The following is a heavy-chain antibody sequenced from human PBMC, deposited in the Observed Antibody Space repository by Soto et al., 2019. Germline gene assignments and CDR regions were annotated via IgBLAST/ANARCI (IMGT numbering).Heavy chain of an antibody. CDR2: ISGSGGST. CDR3: AKSTPDCSSTSCYGPFDY. Sequence: EVQLLESGGGLVQPGGSLRLSCVASGFTFSSYAMSWVRQAPGKGLEWVSAISGSGGSTYYADSVKGRFTISRDNSKNTLYLQMNSLRAEDTAVYYCAKSTPDCSSTSCYGPFDYWGQGTLVTVSS. V-gene: IGHV3-23*01. J-gene: IGHJ4*02. CDR1: GFTFSSYA. D-gene: IGHD2-2*01.